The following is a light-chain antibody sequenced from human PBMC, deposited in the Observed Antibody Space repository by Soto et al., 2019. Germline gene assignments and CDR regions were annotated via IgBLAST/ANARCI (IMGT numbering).Light chain of an antibody. V-gene: IGKV3-15*01. J-gene: IGKJ1*01. Sequence: EIVMTQSPATLSVSPGESATLSCRASQSVSSTLAWYQQKPGQAPRLLIYGASTRATGIPARFSGSGSGTEFTLTISSLQSEDFAVYYCQQYNIWPRAFGQGTKVDTK. CDR1: QSVSST. CDR2: GAS. CDR3: QQYNIWPRA.